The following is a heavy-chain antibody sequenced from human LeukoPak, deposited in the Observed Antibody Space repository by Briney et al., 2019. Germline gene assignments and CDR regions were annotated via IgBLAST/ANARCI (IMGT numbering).Heavy chain of an antibody. CDR1: GYTFTSYD. CDR2: MNPNSGNT. D-gene: IGHD3-10*01. Sequence: GASVKVSCKASGYTFTSYDINWVRQATGQGLEWMGWMNPNSGNTGYAQKFQGRVTMPRNTSISTAYMELSSLRSEDTAVYYCARGLLITMVRGVNNYYYYGMDVWGQGTTVTVSS. CDR3: ARGLLITMVRGVNNYYYYGMDV. V-gene: IGHV1-8*01. J-gene: IGHJ6*02.